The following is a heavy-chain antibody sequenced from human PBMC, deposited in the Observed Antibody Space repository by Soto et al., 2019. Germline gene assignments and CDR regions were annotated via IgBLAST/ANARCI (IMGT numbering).Heavy chain of an antibody. V-gene: IGHV4-59*12. J-gene: IGHJ4*02. Sequence: PSETLSLTCTVSGGSISSYYWSWIRQPPGKGLEWIGYIYYSGSTNYNPSLKSRVTISVDTSKNQFSLKLSSVTAADTAVYYCARGSVVPAAKVGYFDYWGQGTLVTVSS. CDR1: GGSISSYY. CDR3: ARGSVVPAAKVGYFDY. D-gene: IGHD2-2*01. CDR2: IYYSGST.